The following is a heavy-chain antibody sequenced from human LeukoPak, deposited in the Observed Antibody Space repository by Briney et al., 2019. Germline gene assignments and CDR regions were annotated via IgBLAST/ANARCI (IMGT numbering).Heavy chain of an antibody. J-gene: IGHJ4*02. Sequence: GGSLRLSCAASGFTFDDYAMHWVRQAPGKGLEWVSGISWNSGSIGYADSVKGRFTISRDSAKNSLYLQMNSLRAEDMALYYCAKGGPTVPTLPFDYWGQGTLVTVSS. CDR3: AKGGPTVPTLPFDY. D-gene: IGHD4/OR15-4a*01. V-gene: IGHV3-9*03. CDR2: ISWNSGSI. CDR1: GFTFDDYA.